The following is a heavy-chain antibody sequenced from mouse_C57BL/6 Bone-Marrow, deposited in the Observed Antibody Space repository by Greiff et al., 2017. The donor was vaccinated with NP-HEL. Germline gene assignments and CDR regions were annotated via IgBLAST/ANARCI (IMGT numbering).Heavy chain of an antibody. V-gene: IGHV1-26*01. CDR1: GYTFTDYY. CDR2: INPNNGGT. Sequence: EVQLQQSGPELVKPGASVKISCKASGYTFTDYYLNWVKQSHGKSLEWIGDINPNNGGTSYNQKFKGKATLTVDKSSITAYMELRSLTSEDSAVYYCARSDYGSSDYYAMDYWGQGTSVTVSS. D-gene: IGHD1-1*01. CDR3: ARSDYGSSDYYAMDY. J-gene: IGHJ4*01.